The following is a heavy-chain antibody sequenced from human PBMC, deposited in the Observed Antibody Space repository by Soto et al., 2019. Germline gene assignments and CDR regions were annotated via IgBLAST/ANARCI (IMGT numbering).Heavy chain of an antibody. Sequence: GVSLRLSCAASGFTFSSYGMHWVRQAPGKGLEWVAVISYDGSNKYYADSVKGRFTISRDNSKNTLYLQMNSLRAEDTAVYYCAKDRLRRGYYYYGMDVWGQGTTVTVSS. V-gene: IGHV3-30*18. CDR3: AKDRLRRGYYYYGMDV. CDR1: GFTFSSYG. CDR2: ISYDGSNK. J-gene: IGHJ6*02. D-gene: IGHD4-17*01.